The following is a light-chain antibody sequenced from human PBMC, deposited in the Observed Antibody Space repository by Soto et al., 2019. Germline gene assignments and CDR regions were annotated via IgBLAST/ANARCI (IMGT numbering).Light chain of an antibody. J-gene: IGLJ2*01. CDR2: GIS. CDR3: QSYDNRLSGLV. V-gene: IGLV1-40*01. Sequence: QSVLTQPPSVSGAPGQRVTFSCTGSSSNIGAGYDVHWYQQLPGTAPKLLIYGISNRPSGVPDRFSGSRSGTSASLAITGLQAEDEADYYCQSYDNRLSGLVFGGGTKLTVL. CDR1: SSNIGAGYD.